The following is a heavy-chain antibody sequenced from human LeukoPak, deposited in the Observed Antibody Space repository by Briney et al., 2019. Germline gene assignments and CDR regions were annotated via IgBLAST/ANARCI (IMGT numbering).Heavy chain of an antibody. V-gene: IGHV4-31*03. Sequence: SETLSLTCTVSDGSISSGGYYWRWIRQHPGKGLEWIVFIYYCGSTYYNPSLKSRVTISVDTSKNQFSLKLSSVTAADTAVYYCARSYCSSTSCYRHYYYYMDVWGKGTTVTVSS. D-gene: IGHD2-2*01. CDR3: ARSYCSSTSCYRHYYYYMDV. CDR1: DGSISSGGYY. J-gene: IGHJ6*03. CDR2: IYYCGST.